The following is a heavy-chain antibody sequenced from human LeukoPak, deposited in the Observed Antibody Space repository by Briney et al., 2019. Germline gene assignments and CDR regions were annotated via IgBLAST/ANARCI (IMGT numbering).Heavy chain of an antibody. J-gene: IGHJ4*02. CDR3: ATVVVTFNGGY. Sequence: RPGGSLRLSCAASGFTFSSFGIHWVRQAPGKGLEWVSYISSSGSTIYYADSVKGRFTISRDNAKNSLYLQMNSLRAEDTAVYYCATVVVTFNGGYWGQGTLVTVSS. CDR2: ISSSGSTI. D-gene: IGHD2-21*02. CDR1: GFTFSSFG. V-gene: IGHV3-48*03.